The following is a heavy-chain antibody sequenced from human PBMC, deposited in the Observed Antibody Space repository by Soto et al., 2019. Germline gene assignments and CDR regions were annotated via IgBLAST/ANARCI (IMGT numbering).Heavy chain of an antibody. Sequence: ASVKVSCKASGGTFSSYAIIWVRQAPGQGLEWMGGIIPIFGTADYAQKFQGRVTITADESTSTAYMDLSSLRSEDTAVYYCARHLGGNHYYYGMDVWGQGTTVTVSS. D-gene: IGHD3-16*01. V-gene: IGHV1-69*13. CDR2: IIPIFGTA. J-gene: IGHJ6*02. CDR1: GGTFSSYA. CDR3: ARHLGGNHYYYGMDV.